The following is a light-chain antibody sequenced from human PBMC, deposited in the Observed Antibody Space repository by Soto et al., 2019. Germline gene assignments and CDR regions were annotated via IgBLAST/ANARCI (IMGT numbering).Light chain of an antibody. CDR3: QHYGNSLFT. CDR1: QSLTSSY. V-gene: IGKV3-20*01. CDR2: AAS. Sequence: IVLTQSPCTLSLSPGERATLSCRASQSLTSSYVAWYQQKPGQAPRLLIYAASTRATGIPDRFSGSGSGTDFTLTISRLEPEDFAVYYCQHYGNSLFTFGPGTKVDIK. J-gene: IGKJ3*01.